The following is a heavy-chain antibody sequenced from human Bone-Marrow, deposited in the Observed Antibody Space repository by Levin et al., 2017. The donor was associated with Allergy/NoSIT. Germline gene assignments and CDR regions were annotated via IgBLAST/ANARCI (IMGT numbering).Heavy chain of an antibody. V-gene: IGHV3-33*01. J-gene: IGHJ2*01. CDR3: ARDQLTHHYDKSSFGQKERRFDR. D-gene: IGHD3-22*01. CDR2: IWHDGSKQ. Sequence: GESLKISCEGSGFTFSNFGMHWVRQTPGKGLELVALIWHDGSKQYYGDSVKGRLTISRDNSKNTPHLQMSRLSAEDPALYLCARDQLTHHYDKSSFGQKERRFDRWGRGALVTVAS. CDR1: GFTFSNFG.